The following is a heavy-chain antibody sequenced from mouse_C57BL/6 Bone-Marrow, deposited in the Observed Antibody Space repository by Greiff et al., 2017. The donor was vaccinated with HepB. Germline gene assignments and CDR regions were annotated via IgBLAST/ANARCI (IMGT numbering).Heavy chain of an antibody. CDR1: GFNIKDDY. CDR2: IDPENGDT. Sequence: DVKLVESGAELVRPGASVKLSCTASGFNIKDDYMHWVKQRPEQGLEWIGWIDPENGDTEYASKFQGKATITADTSSNTAYLQLSSLTSEDTAVYYCTGDYYGSRDYWGQGTTLTVSS. J-gene: IGHJ2*01. CDR3: TGDYYGSRDY. V-gene: IGHV14-4*01. D-gene: IGHD1-1*01.